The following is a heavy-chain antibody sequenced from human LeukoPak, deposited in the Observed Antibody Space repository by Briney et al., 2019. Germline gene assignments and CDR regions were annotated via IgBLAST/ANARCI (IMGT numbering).Heavy chain of an antibody. Sequence: GGSLRLSCAASGFTFSSYGMHWVRQAPGKGLEWVAVISYDGSNKYYADSVKGRFTISGDNSKNTVDLQMNSLRVEDTAVYYCARESKGSSWPYYYGLDVWGQGTTVTVSS. CDR2: ISYDGSNK. CDR1: GFTFSSYG. CDR3: ARESKGSSWPYYYGLDV. V-gene: IGHV3-30*03. J-gene: IGHJ6*02. D-gene: IGHD6-13*01.